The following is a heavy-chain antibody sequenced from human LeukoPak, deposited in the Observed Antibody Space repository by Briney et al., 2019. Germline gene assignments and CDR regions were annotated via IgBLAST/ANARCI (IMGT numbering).Heavy chain of an antibody. V-gene: IGHV1-69*06. J-gene: IGHJ5*02. CDR2: IIPIFGTA. CDR1: GGTFSSYA. CDR3: ASRGGGVVAANNWFDP. D-gene: IGHD2-15*01. Sequence: ASVKVSCKASGGTFSSYAISWVRQAPGQGLEWMGGIIPIFGTANYARKFQGRVTITADKSTSTAYMGLSSLRSEDTAVCYCASRGGGVVAANNWFDPWGQGTLVTVSS.